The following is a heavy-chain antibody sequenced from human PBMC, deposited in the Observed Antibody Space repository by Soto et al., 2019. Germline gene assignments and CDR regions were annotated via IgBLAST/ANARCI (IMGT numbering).Heavy chain of an antibody. D-gene: IGHD3-22*01. J-gene: IGHJ4*02. V-gene: IGHV3-23*01. Sequence: GGSLRLSCAASGFTFSSYAMSCVRQAPGKGLEWVSAISGSGGSTYYADSVKGRFTISRDNSKNTLYLQMSSLRAEDTAVYYCAKDSPYYYDSSGYGPRYWGQGTLVTVSS. CDR2: ISGSGGST. CDR1: GFTFSSYA. CDR3: AKDSPYYYDSSGYGPRY.